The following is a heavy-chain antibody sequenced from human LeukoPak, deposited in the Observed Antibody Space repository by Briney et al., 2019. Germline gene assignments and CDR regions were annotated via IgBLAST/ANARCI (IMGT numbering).Heavy chain of an antibody. D-gene: IGHD2-8*01. V-gene: IGHV3-9*01. J-gene: IGHJ4*02. Sequence: SGGSLRLSCAASGFTFDDYAMHWVRQAPGKGLEWVSGISWNSGSIGYADSVKGRFTISRDNAKNSLYLQMNSLRAEDTALYYCAVKAGVYYWGQGTLVTVSS. CDR3: AVKAGVYY. CDR2: ISWNSGSI. CDR1: GFTFDDYA.